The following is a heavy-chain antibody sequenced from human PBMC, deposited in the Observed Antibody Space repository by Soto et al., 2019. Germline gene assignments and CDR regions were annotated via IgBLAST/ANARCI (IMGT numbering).Heavy chain of an antibody. CDR3: ARGRMVAATYRWFDP. Sequence: PSETLSLTCAVYGGSFGGYYWSWIRQPPGKGLEWIGEINHSGSTNYNPSLKSRVTISVDTSKNQFSLKLSSVTAADTAVYYCARGRMVAATYRWFDPWGQGTLVTV. D-gene: IGHD2-15*01. CDR1: GGSFGGYY. J-gene: IGHJ5*02. V-gene: IGHV4-34*01. CDR2: INHSGST.